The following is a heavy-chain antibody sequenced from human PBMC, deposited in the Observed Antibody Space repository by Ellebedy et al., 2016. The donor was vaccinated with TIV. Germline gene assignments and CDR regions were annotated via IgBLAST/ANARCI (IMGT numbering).Heavy chain of an antibody. J-gene: IGHJ4*02. CDR3: ARGPRCGGSCYPFDY. CDR2: INHSGST. Sequence: SETLSLTXTVSGGSISSYYWSWIRQPPGKGLEWIGEINHSGSTNYNPSLKSRVTISVDTSKNQFSLKLSSVTAADTAVYYCARGPRCGGSCYPFDYWGQGTLVTVSS. D-gene: IGHD2-15*01. V-gene: IGHV4-34*01. CDR1: GGSISSYY.